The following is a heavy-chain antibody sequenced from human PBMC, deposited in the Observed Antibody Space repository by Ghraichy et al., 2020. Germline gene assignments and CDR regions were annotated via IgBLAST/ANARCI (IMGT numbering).Heavy chain of an antibody. J-gene: IGHJ4*02. CDR2: IYYSGST. CDR3: ARHGTGGGGLVTPAVADY. D-gene: IGHD4-23*01. CDR1: GGSISSSSYY. V-gene: IGHV4-39*01. Sequence: SETLSLTCTVSGGSISSSSYYWGWIRQPPGKGLEWIGSIYYSGSTYYNPSLKSRVTISVDTSKNQFSLKLSSVTAADTAVYYCARHGTGGGGLVTPAVADYWGQGTLVTVSS.